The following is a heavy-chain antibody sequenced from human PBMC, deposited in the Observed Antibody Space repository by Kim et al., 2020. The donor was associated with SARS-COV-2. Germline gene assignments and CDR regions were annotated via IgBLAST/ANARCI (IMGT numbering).Heavy chain of an antibody. CDR1: GFTFDDYT. Sequence: GGSLRLSCAASGFTFDDYTMHWVRQAPGKGLEWVSLISWDGGSTYYADSVKGRFTISRDNSKNSLYLQMNSLRTEDTALYYCAKGSGQPKLYYYYYGMDVWGQGTTVTVSS. D-gene: IGHD3-10*01. CDR3: AKGSGQPKLYYYYYGMDV. J-gene: IGHJ6*02. CDR2: ISWDGGST. V-gene: IGHV3-43*01.